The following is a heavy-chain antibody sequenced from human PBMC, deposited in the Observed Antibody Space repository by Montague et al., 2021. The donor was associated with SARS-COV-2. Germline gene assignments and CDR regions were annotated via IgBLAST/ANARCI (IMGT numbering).Heavy chain of an antibody. Sequence: SLRLSCAASGFTVSSYYMSWVRQAPGKGLEWVSVIYSGGSKYYAESVKGRLTISSHNSKNTLYLQMNSLRGEDTAVYYCARGNDEYVWGSLGPFDPWGQGTMVTVSS. CDR1: GFTVSSYY. CDR3: ARGNDEYVWGSLGPFDP. D-gene: IGHD3-16*01. CDR2: IYSGGSK. V-gene: IGHV3-53*04. J-gene: IGHJ5*02.